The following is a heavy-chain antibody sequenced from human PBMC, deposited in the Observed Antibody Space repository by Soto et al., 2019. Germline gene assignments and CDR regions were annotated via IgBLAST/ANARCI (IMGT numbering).Heavy chain of an antibody. D-gene: IGHD3-9*01. J-gene: IGHJ6*02. CDR3: ARGDATKIVVTTYYAMDV. Sequence: ASVKVSCKASGGTFSSYAISWVRQAPGQGLEWMGGIIPIFGTANYAQKFQGRVTITADESTSIVYMDVTSLKSEDTAVYYCARGDATKIVVTTYYAMDVWGQGTTVTVSS. CDR1: GGTFSSYA. CDR2: IIPIFGTA. V-gene: IGHV1-69*13.